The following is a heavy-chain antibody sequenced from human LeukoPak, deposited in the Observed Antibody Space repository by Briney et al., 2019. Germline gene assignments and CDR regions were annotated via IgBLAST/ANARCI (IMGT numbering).Heavy chain of an antibody. CDR2: IYTSGST. D-gene: IGHD3-10*01. Sequence: SETLSLTCTVSGGSISSYYWSWLRQPAGKGLEWIGRIYTSGSTNYNPSLKSRVTMSVDTSKNQFSLKLSSVTAADTAVYYCARDALLWFGEPLFDYWGQGTLVTVSS. J-gene: IGHJ4*02. CDR3: ARDALLWFGEPLFDY. V-gene: IGHV4-4*07. CDR1: GGSISSYY.